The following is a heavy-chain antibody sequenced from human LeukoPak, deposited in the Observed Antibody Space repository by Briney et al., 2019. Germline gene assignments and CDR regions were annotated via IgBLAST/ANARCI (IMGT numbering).Heavy chain of an antibody. Sequence: SVKVSCKASGGTFSSYTISWVRQAPGQGLEWMGRIIPILGIANYAQKFQGRVTITPDKSTSTAYMELSSLRSEDTAVYYCAREVTMVRGVIMTPYLDYWGQGTLVTVSS. D-gene: IGHD3-10*01. J-gene: IGHJ4*02. CDR3: AREVTMVRGVIMTPYLDY. CDR2: IIPILGIA. V-gene: IGHV1-69*04. CDR1: GGTFSSYT.